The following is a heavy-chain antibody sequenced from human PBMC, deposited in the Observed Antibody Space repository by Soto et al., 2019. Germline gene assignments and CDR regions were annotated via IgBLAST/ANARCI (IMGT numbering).Heavy chain of an antibody. CDR2: ISGSGGST. J-gene: IGHJ4*02. D-gene: IGHD6-19*01. Sequence: PGGSLRLSCAASGFTFSSYAMRWVRQAPGKGLEWVSAISGSGGSTYYADSVKGRFTISRDNSKNTLYLQMNSLRAEDTAVYYCARAAYSSGWYSMVYFDFSGQAILVTVSS. CDR1: GFTFSSYA. V-gene: IGHV3-23*01. CDR3: ARAAYSSGWYSMVYFDF.